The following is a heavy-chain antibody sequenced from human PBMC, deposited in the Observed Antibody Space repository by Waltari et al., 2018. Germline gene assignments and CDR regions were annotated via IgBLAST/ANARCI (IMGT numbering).Heavy chain of an antibody. Sequence: QVQLVQSGAEVKKPGASVKVSCKASGYTFTSYDINWVRQATGQGLEWMGWMNPNSGNTGYAQKFQGRVTITRNTSISTAYMELSSLRSEDTAVYYCARGLTNYYDSSGYEWFDPWGQGTLVTVSS. CDR3: ARGLTNYYDSSGYEWFDP. CDR2: MNPNSGNT. J-gene: IGHJ5*02. CDR1: GYTFTSYD. D-gene: IGHD3-22*01. V-gene: IGHV1-8*03.